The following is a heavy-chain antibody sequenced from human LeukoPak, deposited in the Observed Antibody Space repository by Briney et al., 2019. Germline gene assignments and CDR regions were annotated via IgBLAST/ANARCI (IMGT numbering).Heavy chain of an antibody. V-gene: IGHV4-34*01. CDR3: ARGSMSHYCSGGSCDHEYFQH. CDR1: GGSFSGYY. J-gene: IGHJ1*01. Sequence: PSETLSLTCAVYGGSFSGYYWSWIRQPPGKGLEWIGEINQSGSTNYNPSLKSRVTISVDTSKNQFSLKLSSVTAADTAVYYCARGSMSHYCSGGSCDHEYFQHWGQGTLVTVSS. D-gene: IGHD2-15*01. CDR2: INQSGST.